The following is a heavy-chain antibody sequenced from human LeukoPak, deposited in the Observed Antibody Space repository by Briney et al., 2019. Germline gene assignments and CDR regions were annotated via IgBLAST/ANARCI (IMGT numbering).Heavy chain of an antibody. V-gene: IGHV3-53*01. CDR2: IYSGGST. D-gene: IGHD1-14*01. J-gene: IGHJ3*02. CDR3: ARDKSTHRGAFDI. Sequence: GGSLRLSCAASGFTVSSNYMSWVRQAPGKGLEWVSVIYSGGSTYYADSVKGRFTISRDNSKNTLYLQMNSLRAEDTAVYYCARDKSTHRGAFDIWGQGTMVTVSS. CDR1: GFTVSSNY.